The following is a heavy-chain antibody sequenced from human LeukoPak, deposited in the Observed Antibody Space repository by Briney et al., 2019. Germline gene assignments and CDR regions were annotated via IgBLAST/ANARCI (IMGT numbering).Heavy chain of an antibody. CDR3: AGIIAAAGFAQIDY. CDR1: GGSISSYY. Sequence: SETLSLTCTVSGGSISSYYWSWIRKPPGKGLEWIGYIYYSGSTNYNPSLKSRVAISVDTSKNQFSLKLSSVTAADTAVYYCAGIIAAAGFAQIDYWGQGTLVTVSS. J-gene: IGHJ4*02. V-gene: IGHV4-59*01. CDR2: IYYSGST. D-gene: IGHD6-13*01.